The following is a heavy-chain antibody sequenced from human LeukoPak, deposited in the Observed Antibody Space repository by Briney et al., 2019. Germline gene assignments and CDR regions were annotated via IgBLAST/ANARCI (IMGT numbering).Heavy chain of an antibody. CDR2: IKQDGSGK. CDR3: ARYCSSTSCYVDYYYGMDV. J-gene: IGHJ6*02. V-gene: IGHV3-7*01. CDR1: GFTFSSYW. D-gene: IGHD2-2*01. Sequence: LSGGSLRLSCAASGFTFSSYWMSWVRQAPGKGLEWVANIKQDGSGKYYVDSVKGRFTISRDNAKNSLYLQMNSLRAEDTAVYYCARYCSSTSCYVDYYYGMDVWGQGTTVTVSS.